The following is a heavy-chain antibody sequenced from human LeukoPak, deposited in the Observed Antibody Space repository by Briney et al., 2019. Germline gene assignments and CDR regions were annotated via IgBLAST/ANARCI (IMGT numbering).Heavy chain of an antibody. Sequence: SETLSLTCTVSGGSVSSGSYYWGWIRQPPGKGLEWIGSIYYSGRTYYNPSLKSRVTIVVDMSKNQFSLKLSSVTAADMAVYYCARLTSTMSGPARPYSWFDPWGQGTLVTVSS. V-gene: IGHV4-39*01. CDR3: ARLTSTMSGPARPYSWFDP. D-gene: IGHD6-6*01. CDR1: GGSVSSGSYY. CDR2: IYYSGRT. J-gene: IGHJ5*02.